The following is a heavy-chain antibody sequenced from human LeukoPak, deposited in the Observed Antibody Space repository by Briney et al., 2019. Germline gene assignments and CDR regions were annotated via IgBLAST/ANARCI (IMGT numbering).Heavy chain of an antibody. CDR3: ASHYGDYLNWFDP. D-gene: IGHD4-17*01. V-gene: IGHV4-59*08. J-gene: IGHJ5*02. CDR1: GGSISSYY. CDR2: IYYSGST. Sequence: PSETLSLTCTVSGGSISSYYWSWIRQPPGKGLEWIGYIYYSGSTNYNPSLKSRVTISVDTSKNQFSLKLSSVTAADTAVYYCASHYGDYLNWFDPWGQGTLVTVSS.